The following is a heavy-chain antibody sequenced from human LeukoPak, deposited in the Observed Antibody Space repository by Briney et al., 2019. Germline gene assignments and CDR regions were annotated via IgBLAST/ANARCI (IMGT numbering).Heavy chain of an antibody. V-gene: IGHV1-2*02. D-gene: IGHD3-10*01. J-gene: IGHJ6*03. CDR2: IRPNSGGT. Sequence: GASVKVSCKTSGYTFIAYYMHWVRQAPGQGLEWMGWIRPNSGGTKYAQKFQGRVTMTRDTSISTAYMELNSLTSDDTAVYYCARDDDYGSGTYMDVWGKGTTVTVSS. CDR1: GYTFIAYY. CDR3: ARDDDYGSGTYMDV.